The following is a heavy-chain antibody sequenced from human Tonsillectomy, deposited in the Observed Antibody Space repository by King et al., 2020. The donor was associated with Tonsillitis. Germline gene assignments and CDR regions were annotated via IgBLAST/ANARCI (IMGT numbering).Heavy chain of an antibody. CDR3: VAPRSGDSYGFDAFDI. CDR2: IRYDGSNK. Sequence: VQLVQSGGGVVQPGGSLRLSCTASGFTFSTYGMHWVRQAPGKGLEWVAFIRYDGSNKYYVDSVKGRFTISRDNSKNTLYLQMNSLRAEETAAYYCVAPRSGDSYGFDAFDIWGQGTMVTVSS. D-gene: IGHD5-18*01. J-gene: IGHJ3*02. V-gene: IGHV3-30*02. CDR1: GFTFSTYG.